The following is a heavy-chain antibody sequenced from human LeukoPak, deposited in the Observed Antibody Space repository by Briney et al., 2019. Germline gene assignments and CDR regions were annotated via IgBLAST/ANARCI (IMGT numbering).Heavy chain of an antibody. CDR1: GFTFNNAW. D-gene: IGHD2/OR15-2a*01. J-gene: IGHJ4*02. CDR2: IWYDGSNK. CDR3: ARDSMKGFDY. Sequence: PGGSLRLSCVGSGFTFNNAWMNWVRQAPGKGLEWVAVIWYDGSNKYYADSVKGRFTISRDNSKNTLYLQMNSLRAEDTAVYYCARDSMKGFDYWGQGTLVTVSS. V-gene: IGHV3-33*08.